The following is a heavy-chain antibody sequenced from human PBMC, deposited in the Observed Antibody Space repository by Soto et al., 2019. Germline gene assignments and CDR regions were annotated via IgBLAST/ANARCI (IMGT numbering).Heavy chain of an antibody. Sequence: SETLSLTCTVSGGSISSYYWSWIRQPPGKGLEWIGYIYYSGSTNYNPSLKSRVTISVDTSKNQFSLKLSSVTAADTAVYYCGIAAAGTRSFDYWGQGTLVTVSS. CDR1: GGSISSYY. CDR3: GIAAAGTRSFDY. V-gene: IGHV4-59*08. CDR2: IYYSGST. J-gene: IGHJ4*02. D-gene: IGHD6-13*01.